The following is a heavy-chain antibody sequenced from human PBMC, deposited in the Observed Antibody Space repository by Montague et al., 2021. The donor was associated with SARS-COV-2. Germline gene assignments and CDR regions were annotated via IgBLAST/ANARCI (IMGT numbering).Heavy chain of an antibody. D-gene: IGHD3-3*01. CDR3: TKGTYGISILCEIYYYGMDV. Sequence: SETLSLTCAVSGGSITSTNWSNWVRPPAGKGLEWIGKISHGGSPDYNPSLNSLVIISADRSKNQFSLHLSSVIAEAAAIYYCTKGTYGISILCEIYYYGMDVWGQGTTVIVSS. CDR2: ISHGGSP. CDR1: GGSITSTNW. J-gene: IGHJ6*02. V-gene: IGHV4-4*02.